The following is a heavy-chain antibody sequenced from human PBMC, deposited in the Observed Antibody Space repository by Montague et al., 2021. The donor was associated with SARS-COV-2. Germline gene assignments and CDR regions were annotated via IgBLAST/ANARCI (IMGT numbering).Heavy chain of an antibody. CDR2: INDRGST. CDR3: ASGQVTILGLLIMLPAAGAVDV. D-gene: IGHD3-3*01. CDR1: GGPFSGYY. Sequence: SETLSLTCAVYGGPFSGYYWTWIRQPPGKGLEWVGVINDRGSTNYNPSFEIRLTMTVATSKNQFSLRLKSVSAAATAVSDCASGQVTILGLLIMLPAAGAVDVWGQGTTVTVSS. V-gene: IGHV4-34*01. J-gene: IGHJ3*01.